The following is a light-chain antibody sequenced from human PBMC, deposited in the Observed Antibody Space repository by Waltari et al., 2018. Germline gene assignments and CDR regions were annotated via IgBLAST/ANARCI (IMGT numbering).Light chain of an antibody. CDR3: SSYTSDSTYV. V-gene: IGLV2-14*01. CDR2: NVS. J-gene: IGLJ1*01. Sequence: QSTLTQPASVSGSPGQSITLSCTGTNIDVGGYDYVSWYQQHPGKAPKLIIYNVSVRPSGGSFRFAGSKSANVASLTIAGLLPEDEADYYCSSYTSDSTYVFGTGSKVTVL. CDR1: NIDVGGYDY.